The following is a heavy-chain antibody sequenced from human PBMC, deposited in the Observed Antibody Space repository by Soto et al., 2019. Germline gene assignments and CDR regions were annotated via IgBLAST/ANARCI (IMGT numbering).Heavy chain of an antibody. V-gene: IGHV1-18*04. J-gene: IGHJ6*02. D-gene: IGHD2-15*01. CDR3: ARDLGNRYYYYYGMDV. CDR1: GYTFTSYG. CDR2: ISAYNGNT. Sequence: AASVKVSCKASGYTFTSYGISGVRQAPGQGLEWMGWISAYNGNTNYAQKLQGRVTMTTDTSTSTAYMELRSLRSDDTAVYYCARDLGNRYYYYYGMDVWGQGTTVTVSS.